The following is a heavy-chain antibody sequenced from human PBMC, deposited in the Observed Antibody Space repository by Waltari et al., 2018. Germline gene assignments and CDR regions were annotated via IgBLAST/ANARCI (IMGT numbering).Heavy chain of an antibody. CDR1: GYTFTSYY. CDR3: ARDRGPHYYDSSGYYPDY. Sequence: QVQLVQSGAEVKKLGASVKVSCKASGYTFTSYYMHWVRQAPGQGLEWMGIINPSGGSTSYAQKFQGRVTMTRDTSTSTVYMELSSLRSEDTAVYYCARDRGPHYYDSSGYYPDYWGQGTLVTVSS. D-gene: IGHD3-22*01. V-gene: IGHV1-46*01. J-gene: IGHJ4*02. CDR2: INPSGGST.